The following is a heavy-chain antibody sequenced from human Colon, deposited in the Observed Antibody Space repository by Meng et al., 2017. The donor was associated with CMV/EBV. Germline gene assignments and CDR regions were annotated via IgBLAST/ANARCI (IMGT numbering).Heavy chain of an antibody. CDR1: GYNFVNYG. D-gene: IGHD5-12*01. CDR3: ARDGYSHSWSSEVYSDS. Sequence: ASVKVSCKASGYNFVNYGITWVRQAPGQGLEWMGWISPYHAKTNYAQRVQDRITMTTDTSTNTAYMELKSLRSADTAVYYCARDGYSHSWSSEVYSDSWGQGTLVTVSS. V-gene: IGHV1-18*01. CDR2: ISPYHAKT. J-gene: IGHJ4*02.